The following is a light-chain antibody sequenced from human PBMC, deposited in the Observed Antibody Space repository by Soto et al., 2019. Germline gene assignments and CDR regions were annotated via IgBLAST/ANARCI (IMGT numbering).Light chain of an antibody. CDR2: GAS. J-gene: IGKJ4*01. Sequence: EIVLTQSPGTLSLSPGERATLSCRASQSVSSSYLAWYQQKPGQAPRLLIYGASSRATGIPDRFSGSGSGTDFTLTISRLESEDFAVYHCQQYGNSPLTFGGGTKVDIK. V-gene: IGKV3-20*01. CDR3: QQYGNSPLT. CDR1: QSVSSSY.